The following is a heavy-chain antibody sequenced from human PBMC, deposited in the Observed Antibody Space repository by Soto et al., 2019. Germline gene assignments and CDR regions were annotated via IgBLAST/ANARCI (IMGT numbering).Heavy chain of an antibody. Sequence: GESLKISCKGSGYSFTSYWIGWVRQMSGKGLEWMGIIYPGDSDTRYSPSFQGQVTISADKSISTAYLQWSSLKASDTAMYYCARLGLVVVTAIPGYYRIDVWGQGTTVTVSS. J-gene: IGHJ6*02. D-gene: IGHD2-21*02. V-gene: IGHV5-51*01. CDR1: GYSFTSYW. CDR3: ARLGLVVVTAIPGYYRIDV. CDR2: IYPGDSDT.